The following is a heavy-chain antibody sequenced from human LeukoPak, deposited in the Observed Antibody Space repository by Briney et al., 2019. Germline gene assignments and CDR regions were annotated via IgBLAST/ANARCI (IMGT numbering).Heavy chain of an antibody. CDR3: ARGGKTHHYDFWSGYYTFDY. CDR2: IYYSGST. V-gene: IGHV4-31*03. D-gene: IGHD3-3*01. Sequence: SETLSLTCTVSGGSISSGGYYWSWIRQHPGKGLEWIGYIYYSGSTYYNPSLKSRVTISVDTSKNQFSLKLSSVTAADTAVYYCARGGKTHHYDFWSGYYTFDYWGQGTLVTVSS. CDR1: GGSISSGGYY. J-gene: IGHJ4*02.